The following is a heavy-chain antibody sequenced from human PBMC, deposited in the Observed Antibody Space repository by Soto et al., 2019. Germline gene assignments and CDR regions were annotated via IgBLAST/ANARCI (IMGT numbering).Heavy chain of an antibody. CDR2: ISYDGSNK. D-gene: IGHD6-13*01. CDR1: GFTFSSYG. Sequence: GGSLRLSCAASGFTFSSYGMHWVRQAPGKGLEWVAVISYDGSNKYYADSVKGRFTISRDNSKNTLYLQMNSLRAEDTAVYYCAKDRSSVPKYAGTLDYWGQGTLVTVSS. CDR3: AKDRSSVPKYAGTLDY. J-gene: IGHJ4*02. V-gene: IGHV3-30*18.